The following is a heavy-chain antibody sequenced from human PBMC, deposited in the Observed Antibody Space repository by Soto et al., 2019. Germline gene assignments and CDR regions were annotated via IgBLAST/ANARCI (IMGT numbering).Heavy chain of an antibody. D-gene: IGHD2-15*01. Sequence: EVQLVESGGGLVQPGGSLRLSCAASGFTFSIYWMSWVRQAPGKGLEWVANIKQDGNEKYYVDSVKGRFTISRDNAKNSLYLQMNSLRAEDTAVYYCARVLDQGCSGGSCYSTGAFDMWCQGTVVTVSS. J-gene: IGHJ3*02. V-gene: IGHV3-7*01. CDR1: GFTFSIYW. CDR2: IKQDGNEK. CDR3: ARVLDQGCSGGSCYSTGAFDM.